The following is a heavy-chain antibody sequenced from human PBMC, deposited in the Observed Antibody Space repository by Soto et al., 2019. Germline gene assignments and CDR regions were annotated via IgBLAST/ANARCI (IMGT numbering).Heavy chain of an antibody. CDR3: SRGTYYPQSSGLHADY. D-gene: IGHD3-22*01. J-gene: IGHJ4*02. V-gene: IGHV3-30*03. CDR1: GFSFNDYA. Sequence: GGSVRLSCATSGFSFNDYAMYWVRQAPGQGLEWVAIISSDGHHQFYLDNLRGRFTVSRDNSKNTLYLQMNSLRPEDTAVYYCSRGTYYPQSSGLHADYWGPGTVVTVSS. CDR2: ISSDGHHQ.